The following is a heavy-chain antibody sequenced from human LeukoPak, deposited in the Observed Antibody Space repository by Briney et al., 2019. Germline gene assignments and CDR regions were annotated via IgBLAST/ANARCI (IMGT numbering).Heavy chain of an antibody. CDR1: GGTFSSYA. J-gene: IGHJ4*02. D-gene: IGHD3-10*01. CDR2: IIPIFGTA. Sequence: GASVKVSCKASGGTFSSYAISWVRQAPGQGLERMGGIIPIFGTANYAQKFQGRVTITADESTSTAYMELSSLRSEDTAVYYCARAYQNYGSGSYPLYFDYWGQGTLVTVSS. CDR3: ARAYQNYGSGSYPLYFDY. V-gene: IGHV1-69*13.